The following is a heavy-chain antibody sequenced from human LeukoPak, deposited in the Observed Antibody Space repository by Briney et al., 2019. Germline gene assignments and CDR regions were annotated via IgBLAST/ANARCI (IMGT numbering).Heavy chain of an antibody. CDR2: MYSGGST. D-gene: IGHD3-9*01. Sequence: PGGSLRLSCAASGFTVSSNYMSWVRQAPGKGLEWVSVMYSGGSTYYADSVRGRFTISRASSKNTLYLQMNSLRAEDTAVYYCARGPYFPPGAFDIWGQGTMVTVSS. J-gene: IGHJ3*02. V-gene: IGHV3-53*01. CDR1: GFTVSSNY. CDR3: ARGPYFPPGAFDI.